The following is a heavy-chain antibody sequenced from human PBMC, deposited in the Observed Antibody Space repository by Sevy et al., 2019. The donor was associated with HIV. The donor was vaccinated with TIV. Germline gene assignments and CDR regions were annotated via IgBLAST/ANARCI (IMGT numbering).Heavy chain of an antibody. Sequence: EGSLRLSCAASGFTFGAYVMNWVRQGPGKGLEWVSSISSSGRYIYYADSVQGRFTISRDNAEDSLYLQMNNLRAEDTAVYYCARDALSGTSAYWGQGTLVTVSS. D-gene: IGHD1-7*01. CDR2: ISSSGRYI. V-gene: IGHV3-21*01. CDR3: ARDALSGTSAY. J-gene: IGHJ4*02. CDR1: GFTFGAYV.